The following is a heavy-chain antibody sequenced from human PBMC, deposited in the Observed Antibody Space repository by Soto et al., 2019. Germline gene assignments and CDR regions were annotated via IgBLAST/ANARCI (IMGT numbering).Heavy chain of an antibody. CDR3: ARDDEGGSDCDLGY. CDR1: GFTFSSHA. V-gene: IGHV3-30-3*01. J-gene: IGHJ4*02. Sequence: QVQLVESGRGVVQPGRSLRLSCAVSGFTFSSHAMHWVRQAPGKGLEWVALIYSDGNNKYYADSVKGRFTTSRDNSKNTMYLQMNSLRVEDTAVYYCARDDEGGSDCDLGYWGQGALVTVSS. D-gene: IGHD1-26*01. CDR2: IYSDGNNK.